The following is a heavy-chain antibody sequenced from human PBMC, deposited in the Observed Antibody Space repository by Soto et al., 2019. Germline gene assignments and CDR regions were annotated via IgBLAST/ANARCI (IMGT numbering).Heavy chain of an antibody. CDR3: AIVGDADSPDY. V-gene: IGHV4-59*08. CDR1: GDSISSYY. CDR2: IYYSGST. D-gene: IGHD2-21*01. J-gene: IGHJ4*02. Sequence: PSETLSLTCTVSGDSISSYYCSWIRQPPGKGLERIGYIYYSGSTNYNPSLKSRVSISLDTSKNQFSLKLTSVTAADTAVYYCAIVGDADSPDYWGQGTLVTVSS.